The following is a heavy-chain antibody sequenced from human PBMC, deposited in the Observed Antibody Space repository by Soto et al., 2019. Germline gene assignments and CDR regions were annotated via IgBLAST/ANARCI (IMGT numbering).Heavy chain of an antibody. CDR2: IRDSSRDT. CDR1: GFTFSNYA. D-gene: IGHD3-10*01. CDR3: ASRGRYYGMDV. Sequence: EVQLLESGGGLVQPGESLRLSFAASGFTFSNYAMSWVRQAPGKGLEWVSSIRDSSRDTSYADPAKGRFTISRDNSKNTLYLQMYSLRGEDTAVYYCASRGRYYGMDVWGQGTTVTVSS. J-gene: IGHJ6*02. V-gene: IGHV3-23*01.